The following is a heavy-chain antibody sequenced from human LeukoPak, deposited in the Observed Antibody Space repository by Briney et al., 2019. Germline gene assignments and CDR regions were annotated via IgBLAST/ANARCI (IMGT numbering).Heavy chain of an antibody. Sequence: GESLKISCKGSGYSFTSYWIGWVGQMPGKGLEWMGIIYPGDSDTRYSPSFQGQVTISADKSISTAYLQWSSLKASDTAMYYCARLIGYCSSTSCYGYFQHWGQGTLVTVSS. CDR1: GYSFTSYW. CDR3: ARLIGYCSSTSCYGYFQH. D-gene: IGHD2-2*01. J-gene: IGHJ1*01. CDR2: IYPGDSDT. V-gene: IGHV5-51*01.